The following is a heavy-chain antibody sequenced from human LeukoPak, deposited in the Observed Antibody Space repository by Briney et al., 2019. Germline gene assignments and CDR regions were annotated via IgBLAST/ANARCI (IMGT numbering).Heavy chain of an antibody. V-gene: IGHV3-23*01. CDR2: ISGSGGST. CDR1: GFTLSSYA. CDR3: AKASGYSSSWRFDY. J-gene: IGHJ4*02. D-gene: IGHD6-13*01. Sequence: GGSLRLSCAASGFTLSSYAMSWVRQAPGKGLEWVSAISGSGGSTYYADSVKGRFTISRDNSKNTLYLQMNSLRAEDTAVYYCAKASGYSSSWRFDYWGQGTLVTVSS.